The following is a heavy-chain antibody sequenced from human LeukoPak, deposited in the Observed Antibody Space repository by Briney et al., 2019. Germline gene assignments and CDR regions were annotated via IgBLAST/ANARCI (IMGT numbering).Heavy chain of an antibody. V-gene: IGHV1-18*04. J-gene: IGHJ4*02. CDR3: ASTGIAVASFDY. CDR2: ISAYNGNT. Sequence: ASVKDSCKASGYTFTSYGISWVRRAPGQGLEWMGWISAYNGNTNYAQKLQGRVTMTTDTSTSTAYMELRSLRSDDTAVYYCASTGIAVASFDYWGQGTLVTVSP. CDR1: GYTFTSYG. D-gene: IGHD6-19*01.